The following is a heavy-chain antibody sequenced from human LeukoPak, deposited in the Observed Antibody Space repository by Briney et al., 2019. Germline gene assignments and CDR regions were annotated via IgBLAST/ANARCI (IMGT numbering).Heavy chain of an antibody. CDR2: ISYDGSNK. J-gene: IGHJ4*02. CDR3: AKASGSHFDY. CDR1: GFTFSSYG. Sequence: GRSLRLSCAASGFTFSSYGMHWVRQAPGKGLKWVAVISYDGSNKYYADSVKGRFTISRDNSKNTLYLQMNSLRAEDTAVYYCAKASGSHFDYWGQGTLVTVSS. V-gene: IGHV3-30*18. D-gene: IGHD3-10*01.